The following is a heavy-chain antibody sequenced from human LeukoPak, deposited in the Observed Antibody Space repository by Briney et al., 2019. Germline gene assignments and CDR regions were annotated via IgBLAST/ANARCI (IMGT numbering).Heavy chain of an antibody. J-gene: IGHJ4*02. V-gene: IGHV4-59*01. CDR1: GGSISSYY. D-gene: IGHD3-22*01. Sequence: NPSETLSLTCTVSGGSISSYYWSWIRQPPGKGLEWIRYVYYSGSTNYNPSLKSRVTISVDTSNNQFSLKLSSVTAADTAVYYCARAGSGYYPFDDWGQGTLVTVSS. CDR2: VYYSGST. CDR3: ARAGSGYYPFDD.